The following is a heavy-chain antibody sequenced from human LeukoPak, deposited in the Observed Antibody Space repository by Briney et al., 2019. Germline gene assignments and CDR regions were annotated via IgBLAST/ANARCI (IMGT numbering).Heavy chain of an antibody. CDR3: ARGAGSSWYANFDY. CDR1: GGSISSHY. D-gene: IGHD6-13*01. V-gene: IGHV4-59*11. CDR2: IYYSGST. Sequence: SETLSLTCTVSGGSISSHYWSWIRQPPEKGLEWIGYIYYSGSTNYNPSLKSRVTISVDTSKNQFSLKLSSVTAADTAVYYCARGAGSSWYANFDYWGQGTLVTVSS. J-gene: IGHJ4*02.